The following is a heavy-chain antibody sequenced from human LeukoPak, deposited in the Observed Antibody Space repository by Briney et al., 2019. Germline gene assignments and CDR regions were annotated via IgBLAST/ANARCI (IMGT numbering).Heavy chain of an antibody. CDR3: AREGPSGDIGYPFDY. J-gene: IGHJ4*02. CDR2: IYHSGST. CDR1: GYSISSGYY. D-gene: IGHD5-18*01. V-gene: IGHV4-38-2*02. Sequence: SETLSLTCTVSGYSISSGYYWGWIRQPPGEGLVWIGSIYHSGSTYYNPSLNSRVTISADTSKNQFSLKLSSVTAADTAVFYCAREGPSGDIGYPFDYWGQGTLVTVSS.